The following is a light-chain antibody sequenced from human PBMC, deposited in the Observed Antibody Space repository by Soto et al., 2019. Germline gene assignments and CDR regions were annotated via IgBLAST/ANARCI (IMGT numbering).Light chain of an antibody. Sequence: IVLTQSPGTLSLTPGERATLSCRASQSVSRYLSWYQQKPGQAPRLLISDTSNRATGIPARFSGSGSGTDFTLTISSLEPEDFAVYYCQQRSNWPIITFGQGTRLEI. V-gene: IGKV3-11*01. J-gene: IGKJ5*01. CDR2: DTS. CDR3: QQRSNWPIIT. CDR1: QSVSRY.